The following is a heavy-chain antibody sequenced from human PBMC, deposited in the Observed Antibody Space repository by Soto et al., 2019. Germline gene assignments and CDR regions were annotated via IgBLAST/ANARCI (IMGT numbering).Heavy chain of an antibody. Sequence: SETLSLTCTVSGSSISSYYWSWIRQPPGKGLEWIGYIYYSGSTNYNPSLKSRVTISVDTSKNQFSLKLSSVTAADTAVYYCARVAYYYDSSGYYYEGFDPWGQGTLVTVSS. CDR2: IYYSGST. J-gene: IGHJ5*02. CDR3: ARVAYYYDSSGYYYEGFDP. CDR1: GSSISSYY. V-gene: IGHV4-59*01. D-gene: IGHD3-22*01.